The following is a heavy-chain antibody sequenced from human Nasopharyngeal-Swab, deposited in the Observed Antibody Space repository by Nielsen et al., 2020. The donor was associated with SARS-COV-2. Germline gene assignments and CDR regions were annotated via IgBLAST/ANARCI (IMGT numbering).Heavy chain of an antibody. J-gene: IGHJ6*02. CDR3: ARALTPYYYDSSGYYYRASYYYYGMDV. D-gene: IGHD3-22*01. CDR2: MNPNSGST. Sequence: WVRQAPGQGLEWMGWMNPNSGSTGYAQKFQGRVTMTRNTSISTAYMELSSLRSEDTAVYYCARALTPYYYDSSGYYYRASYYYYGMDVWGQGTTVTVSS. V-gene: IGHV1-8*01.